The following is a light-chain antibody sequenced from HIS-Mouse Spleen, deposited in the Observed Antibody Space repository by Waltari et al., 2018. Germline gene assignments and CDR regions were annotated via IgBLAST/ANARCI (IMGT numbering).Light chain of an antibody. CDR3: QSADSSGTYWV. Sequence: SSELTQPPSVSVSPGPTARTTCSGHAIPSQYAYWYQQKPGQAPVLVIYKDSERPSGIPERFSGSSSGTTVTLTISGVQAEDEADYYCQSADSSGTYWVFGGGTKLTVL. CDR2: KDS. J-gene: IGLJ3*02. V-gene: IGLV3-25*03. CDR1: AIPSQY.